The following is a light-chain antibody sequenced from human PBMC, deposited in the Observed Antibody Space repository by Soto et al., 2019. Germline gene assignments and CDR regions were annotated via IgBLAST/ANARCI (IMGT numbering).Light chain of an antibody. CDR3: QQYGSSPYT. CDR2: GAS. J-gene: IGKJ2*01. Sequence: ERVLTQSPGTLSLSPGERATLSCRASQSVSTSSLAWYQQKPGQAPRLLIYGASNRATGIPDRVSASGSGADFTLSISRLEPEDFAMYYCQQYGSSPYTFGQGTKLAIK. V-gene: IGKV3-20*01. CDR1: QSVSTSS.